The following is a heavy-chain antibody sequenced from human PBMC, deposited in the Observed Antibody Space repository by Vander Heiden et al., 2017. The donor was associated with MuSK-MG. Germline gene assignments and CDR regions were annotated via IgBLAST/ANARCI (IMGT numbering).Heavy chain of an antibody. J-gene: IGHJ2*01. CDR1: GFSLSHARMG. V-gene: IGHV2-26*01. D-gene: IGHD6-19*01. CDR2: IFSNDEK. CDR3: ARILGSSGWYEWWYFDL. Sequence: QVTLTESGPVLVKPTETLTLTRTVSGFSLSHARMGVSWIRQPPGKALEWLAHIFSNDEKSYSTSLKSRLTISKDTSKSQVVLTMTNMDPVDTATYYCARILGSSGWYEWWYFDLWGRGTLVTVSS.